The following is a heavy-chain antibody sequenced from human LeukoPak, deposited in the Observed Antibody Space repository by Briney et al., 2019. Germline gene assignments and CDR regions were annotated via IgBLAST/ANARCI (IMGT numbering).Heavy chain of an antibody. D-gene: IGHD3-3*01. V-gene: IGHV3-74*01. CDR3: ARDGAYSTIFY. CDR1: GFTFSSYW. Sequence: AGGSLRLSCAASGFTFSSYWMHWVRQAPGKGLVWVSNINSDGSTTTYADSVKGRFTISRDNAENTLYLQMNSLRAEDTAVYYCARDGAYSTIFYWGQGTLVTVSS. J-gene: IGHJ4*01. CDR2: INSDGSTT.